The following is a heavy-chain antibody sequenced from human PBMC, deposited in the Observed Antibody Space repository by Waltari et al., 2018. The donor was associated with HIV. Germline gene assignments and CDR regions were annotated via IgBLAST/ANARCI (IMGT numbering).Heavy chain of an antibody. Sequence: EVQLVESGGGLVQPGGSLRLSCAASGFTFSRFWLSWVRQAPGKGLEWVATINQDGSETYYVDSMKGRFTIARDNAQKSLYVQMNSLRAEDTAVYYCAREYCSGDSCQRNYYGLDVWGQGTTVTVSS. D-gene: IGHD2-15*01. V-gene: IGHV3-7*01. CDR1: GFTFSRFW. CDR2: INQDGSET. CDR3: AREYCSGDSCQRNYYGLDV. J-gene: IGHJ6*02.